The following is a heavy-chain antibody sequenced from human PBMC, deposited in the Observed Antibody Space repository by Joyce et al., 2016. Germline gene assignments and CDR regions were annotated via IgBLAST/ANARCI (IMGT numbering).Heavy chain of an antibody. Sequence: EVQLLESGGDLVQPGGSLRLSCAASGFTFSNHAMGWVRQAPGKGLEWVSSMFGTGGSTYYADSVKGRFTISRDSSQNTLYLQINSLRAEDTAIYYCAKSRFTSLPRGYFDSWGQGTLVTVSS. CDR2: MFGTGGST. CDR3: AKSRFTSLPRGYFDS. J-gene: IGHJ4*02. V-gene: IGHV3-23*01. D-gene: IGHD3-16*02. CDR1: GFTFSNHA.